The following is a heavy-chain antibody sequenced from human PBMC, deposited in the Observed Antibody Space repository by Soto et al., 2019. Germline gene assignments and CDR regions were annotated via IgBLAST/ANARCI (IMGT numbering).Heavy chain of an antibody. CDR2: TYYKSKWNN. J-gene: IGHJ6*02. V-gene: IGHV6-1*01. CDR1: GDSVSSNSAG. D-gene: IGHD3-10*01. Sequence: SETLSLTFVISGDSVSSNSAGWNCIRQSPSRGLEWLGRTYYKSKWNNDYALSVKSRITINPDTSKNQFSLHLYSVTPEDTAVYYCTGITWFRGMDVWGQGTPVTSP. CDR3: TGITWFRGMDV.